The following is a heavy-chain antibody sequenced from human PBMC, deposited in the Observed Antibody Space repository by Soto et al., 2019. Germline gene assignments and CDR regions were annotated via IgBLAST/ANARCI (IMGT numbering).Heavy chain of an antibody. J-gene: IGHJ6*02. Sequence: GGSLRLSCSASGFTFSSYAMHWVRQAPGKGLEYVSAISSNGGSTYYADSVKGRFTISRDNSKNTLYLQMSSLRAEDRVVYYCVKVLGTTDTPRSIGGYYCIDVGGQGPTFTVS. V-gene: IGHV3-64D*06. CDR1: GFTFSSYA. CDR3: VKVLGTTDTPRSIGGYYCIDV. CDR2: ISSNGGST. D-gene: IGHD4-4*01.